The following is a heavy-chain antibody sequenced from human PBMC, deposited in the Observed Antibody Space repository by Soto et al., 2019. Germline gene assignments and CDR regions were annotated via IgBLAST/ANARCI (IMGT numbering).Heavy chain of an antibody. CDR1: GFTFSSYS. J-gene: IGHJ4*02. CDR3: AGEMATTSAHRFDY. V-gene: IGHV3-48*01. Sequence: EVQLVESGGGLVQPGGSLRLSCAASGFTFSSYSMNWVRQAPGKGLEWVSYISSSSSTIYYADSVKGRFTISRDNAKNSLYLQMNSLRAEDTTVHVCAGEMATTSAHRFDYWGQGTLVTVSS. D-gene: IGHD5-12*01. CDR2: ISSSSSTI.